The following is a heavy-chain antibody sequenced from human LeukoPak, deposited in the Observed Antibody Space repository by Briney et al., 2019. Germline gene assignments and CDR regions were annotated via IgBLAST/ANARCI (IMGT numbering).Heavy chain of an antibody. CDR2: INPNSGGT. V-gene: IGHV1-2*02. D-gene: IGHD2-2*01. CDR1: GYTFTNYD. CDR3: ASPLPDIVVVPAAHRAFDI. J-gene: IGHJ3*02. Sequence: ASVKVSCKASGYTFTNYDINWVRQAPGQGLEWMGWINPNSGGTNYAQKFQGRVTMTRDTSISTAYMELSRLRSDDTAVYYCASPLPDIVVVPAAHRAFDIWGQGTMVTVSS.